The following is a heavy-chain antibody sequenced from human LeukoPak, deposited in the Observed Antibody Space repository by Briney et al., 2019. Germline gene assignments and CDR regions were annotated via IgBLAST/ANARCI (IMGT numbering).Heavy chain of an antibody. Sequence: SQTLSLTCTVSGGSISSGGYYWSWIRQHPGKGLEWIGYIYYSGSTYYNPSLKSRVTISVDTSKNQFSLKLSSVTAADTAVYYCARGYGDYPGLVDYWGQGTLVTVSS. J-gene: IGHJ4*02. D-gene: IGHD4-17*01. V-gene: IGHV4-31*03. CDR2: IYYSGST. CDR3: ARGYGDYPGLVDY. CDR1: GGSISSGGYY.